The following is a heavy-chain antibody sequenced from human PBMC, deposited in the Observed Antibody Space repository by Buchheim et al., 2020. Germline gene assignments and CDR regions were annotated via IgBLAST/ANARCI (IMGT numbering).Heavy chain of an antibody. J-gene: IGHJ5*02. D-gene: IGHD1-7*01. Sequence: QVQLVESGGGVVQPGRSLRLSCAASGFTFSSYGMHWVRQAPGKGLEWVAFIRYDGSNKYYADSVKGRFTISRDNSKNTLYLQMNSLRAEDTAVYYCAKDHNDWNYEGLYNWFDPWGQGTL. CDR1: GFTFSSYG. V-gene: IGHV3-30*02. CDR3: AKDHNDWNYEGLYNWFDP. CDR2: IRYDGSNK.